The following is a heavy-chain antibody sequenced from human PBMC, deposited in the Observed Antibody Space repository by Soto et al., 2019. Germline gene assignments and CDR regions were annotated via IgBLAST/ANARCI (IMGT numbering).Heavy chain of an antibody. CDR2: IYPGDSDT. Sequence: PGQSLKISCKGSGYSFTSYWIGWVRQMPGKGLEWMGIIYPGDSDTRYSTSLQGQVSISADKSISTAYLQWCSLKPSHTAMYYCARQAYGSGGSCYSQNYCYCGMGGCGQGTTVTVSS. V-gene: IGHV5-51*01. CDR1: GYSFTSYW. J-gene: IGHJ6*02. CDR3: ARQAYGSGGSCYSQNYCYCGMGG. D-gene: IGHD2-15*01.